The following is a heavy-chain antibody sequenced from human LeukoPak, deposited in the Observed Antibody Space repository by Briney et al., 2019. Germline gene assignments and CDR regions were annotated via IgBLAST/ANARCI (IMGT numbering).Heavy chain of an antibody. V-gene: IGHV1-24*01. J-gene: IGHJ3*02. CDR2: FDPEDGET. CDR3: ATSIGLEATLLALLNDAFDI. Sequence: EASVKVSCKVSGYTLTELSVHWVRQAPGKGLEWMGGFDPEDGETIYAQKFQGRVTMTEDTSTDTAYMELSSLRSEATAVYYCATSIGLEATLLALLNDAFDIWGQGTMVTVSS. D-gene: IGHD5-12*01. CDR1: GYTLTELS.